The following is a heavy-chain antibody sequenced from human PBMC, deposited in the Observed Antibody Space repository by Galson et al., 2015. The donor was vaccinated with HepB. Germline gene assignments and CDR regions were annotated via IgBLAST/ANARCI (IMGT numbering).Heavy chain of an antibody. J-gene: IGHJ4*02. CDR3: ASSGYSNYDSVGGPFDDSVGGPFEY. V-gene: IGHV3-7*01. Sequence: SLRLSCAASRFTFSTFWMSWVRQAPGKGLEWVANIKQDGSDKYYVDSVKGRFTISRDNAKNSLYLQMNSLRAEDTAVYYCASSGYSNYDSVGGPFDDSVGGPFEYWGQGTLVTVSS. CDR1: RFTFSTFW. D-gene: IGHD4-11*01. CDR2: IKQDGSDK.